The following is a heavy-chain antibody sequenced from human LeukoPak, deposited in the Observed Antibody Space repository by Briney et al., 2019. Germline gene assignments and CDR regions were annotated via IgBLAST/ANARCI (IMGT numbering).Heavy chain of an antibody. CDR1: GFTFSSYE. CDR2: ISSSGSTI. CDR3: ARDRNVPVRGKNYYYYGMDV. J-gene: IGHJ6*02. Sequence: GGSLRLSCAASGFTFSSYEMNWVRQAPGKGLEWVSYISSSGSTIYYADSVKGRFTISRDNAKNSLYLLMNSLRAEDTAVYYCARDRNVPVRGKNYYYYGMDVWGQGTTVTVSS. V-gene: IGHV3-48*03. D-gene: IGHD1-1*01.